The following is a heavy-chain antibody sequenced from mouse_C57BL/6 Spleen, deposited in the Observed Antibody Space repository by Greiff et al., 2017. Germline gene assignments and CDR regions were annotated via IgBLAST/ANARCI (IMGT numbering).Heavy chain of an antibody. Sequence: EVHLVESGGGLVKPGGSLKLSCAASGFTFSDYGMHWVRQAPDKGLEWVAYISSGSSTIYYADTVKGRFTISRDNSKNTMFLQMTSLRSKDTAMYYCARKDSNYGGYYAMDYWGQGTSVTVSS. CDR3: ARKDSNYGGYYAMDY. D-gene: IGHD2-5*01. CDR2: ISSGSSTI. CDR1: GFTFSDYG. V-gene: IGHV5-17*01. J-gene: IGHJ4*01.